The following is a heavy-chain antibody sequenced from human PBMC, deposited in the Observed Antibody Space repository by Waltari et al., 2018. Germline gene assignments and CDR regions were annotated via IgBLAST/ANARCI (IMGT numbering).Heavy chain of an antibody. CDR3: ATYYYDSSGYFPYYYYYMDV. Sequence: QVQLVQSGAEVKKPGSSVKVSCKASGGTFSSYAISWVRQAPGQGLEWMGGIIPILGIANYTQKFQGRVTITADKSTSTAYMELSSLRSEDTAVYYCATYYYDSSGYFPYYYYYMDVWGKGTTVTVSS. CDR2: IIPILGIA. J-gene: IGHJ6*03. V-gene: IGHV1-69*10. D-gene: IGHD3-22*01. CDR1: GGTFSSYA.